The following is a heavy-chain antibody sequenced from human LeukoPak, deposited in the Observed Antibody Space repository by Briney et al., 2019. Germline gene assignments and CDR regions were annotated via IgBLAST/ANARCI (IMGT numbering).Heavy chain of an antibody. D-gene: IGHD5-18*01. J-gene: IGHJ2*01. V-gene: IGHV4-61*02. CDR2: ISTSGRT. CDR1: GGSLSSGSYY. CDR3: ARDVGGYRYGYRPTELYWYFDL. Sequence: SETLSLTCTVSGGSLSSGSYYWTWFRQPAGKGLEWIGRISTSGRTNFNPSLKSRVTISIDTSKNQFSLKLSSVTAADTAVYYCARDVGGYRYGYRPTELYWYFDLWGRGTLVTVSS.